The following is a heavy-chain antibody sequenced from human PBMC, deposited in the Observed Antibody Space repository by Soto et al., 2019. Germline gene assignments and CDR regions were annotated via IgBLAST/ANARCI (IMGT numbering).Heavy chain of an antibody. Sequence: ASVKVSCKASGYTFTSYGISWVRQAPGQGLEWMGWISACNGNTNYAQKLQGRVTMTTDTSTSTAYMELRSLRSDDTAVYYCARDGVAATSKEAFDIWGQGTMVTVSS. CDR2: ISACNGNT. CDR1: GYTFTSYG. V-gene: IGHV1-18*01. J-gene: IGHJ3*02. D-gene: IGHD6-13*01. CDR3: ARDGVAATSKEAFDI.